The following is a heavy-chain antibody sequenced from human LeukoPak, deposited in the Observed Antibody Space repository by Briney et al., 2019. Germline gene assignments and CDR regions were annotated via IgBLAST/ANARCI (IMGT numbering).Heavy chain of an antibody. CDR2: IDPSDSYT. J-gene: IGHJ4*02. CDR3: ARRRGYSGYCSGGSCYPSLYYFDY. D-gene: IGHD2-15*01. CDR1: GYSFTSYW. Sequence: GESLKISCKGSGYSFTSYWISWGRQMPGKGLEWMGRIDPSDSYTNYSPSFQGHVTISADKSISTAYLQWSSLKASDTAMYYCARRRGYSGYCSGGSCYPSLYYFDYWGQGTLVTVSS. V-gene: IGHV5-10-1*01.